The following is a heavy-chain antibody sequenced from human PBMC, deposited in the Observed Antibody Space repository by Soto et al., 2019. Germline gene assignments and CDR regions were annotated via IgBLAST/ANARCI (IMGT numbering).Heavy chain of an antibody. CDR2: VKSKADGGSG. J-gene: IGHJ4*01. Sequence: PGVSMRLSCTAAGLNFINAGINWVRKDTGKGLEWVGRVKSKADGGSGDYAAPVKGRFVVSRDDSKDIVYLQMNSLKIEDTGVYYCTTDSRTTLPEIRFDYWGHGTQVTVSS. D-gene: IGHD1-26*01. V-gene: IGHV3-15*07. CDR1: GLNFINAG. CDR3: TTDSRTTLPEIRFDY.